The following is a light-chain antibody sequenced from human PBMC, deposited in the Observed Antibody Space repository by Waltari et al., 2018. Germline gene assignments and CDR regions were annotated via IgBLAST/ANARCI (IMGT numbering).Light chain of an antibody. CDR2: RNN. CDR1: SSNIGSNY. CDR3: AAWDDSLSGHWV. Sequence: QSVLTQPPSASGTPGQRVTISCSGSSSNIGSNYVYWYQQLPGTAPTLLIYRNNHRPSGVPDRFSGSKSGTSASLAISGLRSEDEADYYCAAWDDSLSGHWVFGGGTKLTVL. J-gene: IGLJ3*02. V-gene: IGLV1-47*01.